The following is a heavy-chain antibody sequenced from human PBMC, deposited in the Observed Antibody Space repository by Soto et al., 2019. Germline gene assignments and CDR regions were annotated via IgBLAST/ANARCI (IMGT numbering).Heavy chain of an antibody. J-gene: IGHJ4*02. D-gene: IGHD6-13*01. V-gene: IGHV3-15*01. Sequence: GGSLRVSCAASGFTFSNAWMSWVRQAPGKGLEWVGRIKSKTDGGTTDYAAPVKGRFTISRDDSKNTLYLQMNSLKTEDTAVYYCTTGIGYGPFDYWGQGTLVTVSS. CDR3: TTGIGYGPFDY. CDR1: GFTFSNAW. CDR2: IKSKTDGGTT.